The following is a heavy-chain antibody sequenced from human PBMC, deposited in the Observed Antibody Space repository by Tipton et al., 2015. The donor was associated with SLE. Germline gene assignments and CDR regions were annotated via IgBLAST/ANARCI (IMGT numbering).Heavy chain of an antibody. CDR3: ARDPNWGSVDY. CDR1: DGWYDGSFSSFY. V-gene: IGHV4-34*01. CDR2: IDHSGRS. J-gene: IGHJ4*02. D-gene: IGHD7-27*01. Sequence: TLSLTCAVYDGWYDGSFSSFYWSWIRQPPGKGLEWIGEIDHSGRSNYKPSLKSRVTISVDTSKNQFSLKLSSVTAADTAVYYCARDPNWGSVDYWGQGTLVTVSS.